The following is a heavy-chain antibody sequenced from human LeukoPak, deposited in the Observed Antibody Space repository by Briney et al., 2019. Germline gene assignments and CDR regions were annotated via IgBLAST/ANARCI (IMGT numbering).Heavy chain of an antibody. CDR2: IDPVGNT. J-gene: IGHJ2*01. Sequence: QPGGSLRLSCVASGFTFSSYDMHWVRQGTGKGPEWISAIDPVGNTWYSDSVRGRFTISRENAKSSLFLQMNSLRAADTAVYYCVREPAYTGTWWYPDLWGRGTLVTVSS. CDR1: GFTFSSYD. CDR3: VREPAYTGTWWYPDL. D-gene: IGHD2-15*01. V-gene: IGHV3-13*01.